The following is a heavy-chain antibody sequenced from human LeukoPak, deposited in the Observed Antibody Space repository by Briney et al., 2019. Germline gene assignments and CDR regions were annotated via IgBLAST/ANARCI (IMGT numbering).Heavy chain of an antibody. V-gene: IGHV1-24*01. CDR1: GYTLSELS. D-gene: IGHD4-23*01. CDR3: ATVLGGNLILDY. CDR2: FDPEDGET. Sequence: ASVRVSCEVSGYTLSELSMHWVRHAPGEGLGWMGGFDPEDGETIYAQKFQGRVTMTEDTSTDTAYMELSSLRSEDTAVYYCATVLGGNLILDYWGQGTLVTVSS. J-gene: IGHJ4*02.